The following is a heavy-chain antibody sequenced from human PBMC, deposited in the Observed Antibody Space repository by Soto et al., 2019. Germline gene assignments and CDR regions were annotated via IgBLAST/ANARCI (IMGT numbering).Heavy chain of an antibody. D-gene: IGHD3-3*01. CDR2: LYYGRSA. V-gene: IGHV4-59*01. Sequence: GSIRSSDGGWILQKPGKGLESIGYLYYGRSANYNPSLKSRVTLSVDTSTNQCSLTLSSMTAADTGMYYCSAEPFWTIMACPHFWGQGTQVTVSS. CDR3: SAEPFWTIMACPHF. CDR1: GSIRSSD. J-gene: IGHJ4*02.